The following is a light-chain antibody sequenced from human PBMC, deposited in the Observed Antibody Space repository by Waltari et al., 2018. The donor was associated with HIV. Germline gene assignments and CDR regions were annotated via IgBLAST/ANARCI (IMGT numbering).Light chain of an antibody. Sequence: QSALTQPPSVSGSPGQSVTLSCTGPSSAVGNSNRVSWYQQPPGSAPKLMIYEVSNRPSGVPRRFSGSKSGNTASLTISGLQAEDEADYYCSSYTSSNTFVVFGGGTKLTVL. V-gene: IGLV2-18*02. CDR2: EVS. CDR3: SSYTSSNTFVV. CDR1: SSAVGNSNR. J-gene: IGLJ2*01.